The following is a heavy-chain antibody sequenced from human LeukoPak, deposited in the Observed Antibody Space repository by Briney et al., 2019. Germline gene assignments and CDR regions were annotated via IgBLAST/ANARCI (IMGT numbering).Heavy chain of an antibody. CDR2: TYYSGNT. CDR3: ARHLGDYGSGSFPRGYFDC. CDR1: GGSISRYY. Sequence: NPSETLSFTCSVSGGSISRYYWSWIRQPPGKRLEWIGYTYYSGNTNYNPSLKSRVTISVDTSKNQFSLKLSSVTAADTAVYYCARHLGDYGSGSFPRGYFDCWGQGTLVTVSS. V-gene: IGHV4-59*08. J-gene: IGHJ4*02. D-gene: IGHD3-10*01.